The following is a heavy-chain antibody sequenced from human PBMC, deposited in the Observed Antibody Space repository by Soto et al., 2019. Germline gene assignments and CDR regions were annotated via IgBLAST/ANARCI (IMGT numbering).Heavy chain of an antibody. J-gene: IGHJ4*02. Sequence: GGSLRLSCAASGFTFSSYGMSWVRQAPGKGLEWVSGISGSGGNTYYADFVKGRFTISRDNFKNTLYLQMNSLRAEDTAVYYCAGGNDYWGQGTLVTVSS. V-gene: IGHV3-23*01. CDR2: ISGSGGNT. D-gene: IGHD2-15*01. CDR1: GFTFSSYG. CDR3: AGGNDY.